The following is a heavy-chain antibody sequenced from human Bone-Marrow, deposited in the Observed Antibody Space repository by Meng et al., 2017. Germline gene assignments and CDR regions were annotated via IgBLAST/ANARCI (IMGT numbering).Heavy chain of an antibody. CDR3: ARVYEYSSSWYQRWFDP. CDR1: GGTFSSYA. CDR2: IIPIFGTA. V-gene: IGHV1-69*05. J-gene: IGHJ5*02. D-gene: IGHD6-13*01. Sequence: VQLVQPGAEVKKPGSSVKVSCKASGGTFSSYAISWVRQAPGQGLEWMGGIIPIFGTANYAQKFQGRVTITTDESTSTAYMELSSLRSEDTAVYYCARVYEYSSSWYQRWFDPWGQGTLVTVSS.